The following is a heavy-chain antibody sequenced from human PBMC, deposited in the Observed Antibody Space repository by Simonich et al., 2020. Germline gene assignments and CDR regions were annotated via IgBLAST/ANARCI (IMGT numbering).Heavy chain of an antibody. CDR1: GGSISSSSYY. CDR3: ARHAGFAFDI. CDR2: IYDSRGT. Sequence: QLQLQESGPGLVKPSETLSLTCTVSGGSISSSSYYWGWIRQPPGKGLEWIGSIYDSRGTYYNPSLKSRVTISGDTSKNQFSLKLSTVTAADTAVYYCARHAGFAFDIWGQGTMVTVSS. V-gene: IGHV4-39*01. D-gene: IGHD6-13*01. J-gene: IGHJ3*02.